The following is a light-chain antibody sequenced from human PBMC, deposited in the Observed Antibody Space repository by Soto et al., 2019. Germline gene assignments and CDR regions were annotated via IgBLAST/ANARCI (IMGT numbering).Light chain of an antibody. CDR1: QSVGVY. Sequence: EIEVSQSPATLSVSPGERATLSCRTSQSVGVYLAWYQQKIGQAPRLLIYAASTRATGIPARFSGSGSGTEFTLTISSLQSEDFATYYCQHYDNWRITFGLGTRLEIK. CDR2: AAS. CDR3: QHYDNWRIT. V-gene: IGKV3-15*01. J-gene: IGKJ5*01.